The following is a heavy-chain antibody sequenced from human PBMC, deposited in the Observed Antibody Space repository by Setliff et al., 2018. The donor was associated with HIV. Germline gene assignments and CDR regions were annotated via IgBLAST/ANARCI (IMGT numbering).Heavy chain of an antibody. V-gene: IGHV4-39*07. CDR1: GGSISSRSYY. CDR3: ARDLGAVAGYYFDY. J-gene: IGHJ4*02. Sequence: SETLSLTCTVSGGSISSRSYYWGWIRQPPGKGLEWIGSIYYSGSTYYNPSLKSRVAISVDTSKNQFSLKLSSVTAADTAVYYCARDLGAVAGYYFDYWGQGTLVTVSS. D-gene: IGHD6-19*01. CDR2: IYYSGST.